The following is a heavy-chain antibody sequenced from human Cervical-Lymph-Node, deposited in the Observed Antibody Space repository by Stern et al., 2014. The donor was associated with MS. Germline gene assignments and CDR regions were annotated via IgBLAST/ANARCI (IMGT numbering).Heavy chain of an antibody. CDR1: GYAFTAYY. V-gene: IGHV1-2*02. D-gene: IGHD1-1*01. Sequence: QVQLVQSGPEVRKPGASVKVSCKASGYAFTAYYIHWVRQAPGQGLDWMGWISPNSGDTKFAQKFQGRVTMTRDTSISTAYMELTRLRSDDTAVYFCATLSLADNPFDNWGQGTLVTVSS. CDR2: ISPNSGDT. CDR3: ATLSLADNPFDN. J-gene: IGHJ4*02.